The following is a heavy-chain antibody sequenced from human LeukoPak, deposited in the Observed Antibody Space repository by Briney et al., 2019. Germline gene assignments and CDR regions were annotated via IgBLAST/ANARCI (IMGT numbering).Heavy chain of an antibody. D-gene: IGHD3-10*01. V-gene: IGHV3-74*03. CDR2: INGDGSRT. J-gene: IGHJ4*02. Sequence: PGGSLRLSCAASGFTFSDYYMHCVRQAPGKGLLWISHINGDGSRTAYADSVKGRFTISRDNAKNILYLQMNSLRAEDTAVYYCSRGTYPYSSDNWGQGALVTVSS. CDR1: GFTFSDYY. CDR3: SRGTYPYSSDN.